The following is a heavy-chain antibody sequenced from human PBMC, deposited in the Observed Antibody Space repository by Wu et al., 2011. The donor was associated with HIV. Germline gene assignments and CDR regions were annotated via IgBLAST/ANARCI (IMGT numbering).Heavy chain of an antibody. Sequence: QVQLAQSGAELKKPGASVKVSCEASGYSFTDHHIHWVRQAPGQGLEWLGWMNPENGDTAYAQTFLGRVTMTRDTSINTAYMELSRLTSDDTAIYYCARDGGGVFMLDYWGQGTLVTVS. CDR1: GYSFTDHH. CDR2: MNPENGDT. CDR3: ARDGGGVFMLDY. D-gene: IGHD3-16*01. J-gene: IGHJ4*02. V-gene: IGHV1-2*02.